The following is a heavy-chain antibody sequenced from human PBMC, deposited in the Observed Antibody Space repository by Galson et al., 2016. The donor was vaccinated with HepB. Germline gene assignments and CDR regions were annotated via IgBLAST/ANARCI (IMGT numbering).Heavy chain of an antibody. D-gene: IGHD2-21*01. Sequence: ETLSLTCSVSGDSISNNVWWSWVRQTPGKGLEWIGEIHHGGTTNDNPSLSSRLTISVDKSKSQFSVKLTSMTAADTAVYYCASQAIIRGPIPSAGAIKYWGQGTLVTAS. CDR2: IHHGGTT. CDR3: ASQAIIRGPIPSAGAIKY. CDR1: GDSISNNVW. V-gene: IGHV4-4*02. J-gene: IGHJ4*02.